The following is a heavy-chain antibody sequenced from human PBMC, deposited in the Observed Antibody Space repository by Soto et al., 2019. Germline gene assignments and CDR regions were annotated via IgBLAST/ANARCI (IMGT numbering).Heavy chain of an antibody. Sequence: EVQLVESGGGLVQPGGSLRLSCAASGFTFSSYAMHWVRQAPGKGLEYVSGISSKGGSTDYANSVKGRFTISRDNSKNTLYLQMGSLRAEDMAVYSCARGGRGYEFDYWGQGTLVTVSS. CDR3: ARGGRGYEFDY. CDR2: ISSKGGST. J-gene: IGHJ4*02. CDR1: GFTFSSYA. D-gene: IGHD5-12*01. V-gene: IGHV3-64*01.